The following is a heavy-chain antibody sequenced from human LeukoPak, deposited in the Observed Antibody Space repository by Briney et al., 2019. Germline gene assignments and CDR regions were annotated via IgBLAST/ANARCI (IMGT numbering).Heavy chain of an antibody. V-gene: IGHV4-39*07. Sequence: PSETLSLTCTVSGGSISSSKYYWGWIRQPPGKGLEWIGSISYSGSTYHNPSLKSRVTISVDTSKNQFSLKLSSVTAADTAVYYCAREQYYYDSSGYYVLLDYWGQGTLVTVSS. CDR3: AREQYYYDSSGYYVLLDY. D-gene: IGHD3-22*01. CDR2: ISYSGST. CDR1: GGSISSSKYY. J-gene: IGHJ4*02.